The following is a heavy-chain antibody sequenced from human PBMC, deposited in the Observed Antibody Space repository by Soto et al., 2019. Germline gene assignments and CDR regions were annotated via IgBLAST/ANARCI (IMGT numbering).Heavy chain of an antibody. CDR1: GFTFSSYA. CDR3: ARDWAPFDY. CDR2: ISYDGNNK. V-gene: IGHV3-30-3*01. J-gene: IGHJ4*02. D-gene: IGHD3-16*01. Sequence: QVQLVESGGGVVQPGRSLRLSCAASGFTFSSYAMHWVRQAPGKGLEWVAVISYDGNNKYYAESVKGRFTISRDNPKNTLYLQMNSLSAEDTAVYYCARDWAPFDYWGQGTLVTVSS.